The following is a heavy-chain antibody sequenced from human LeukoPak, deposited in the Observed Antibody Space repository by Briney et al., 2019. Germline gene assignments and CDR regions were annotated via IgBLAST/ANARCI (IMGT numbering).Heavy chain of an antibody. CDR2: ISSSSSYI. CDR3: ARGGDCGTTSCYYFDF. Sequence: GGSLRLSCAAPGFTFSSYSMNWVRQAPGKGLEWVSSISSSSSYIYYADSVKGRFSISRDNAKNSLYLQMNSLRAEDTAVYYCARGGDCGTTSCYYFDFWGQGTRVTVSS. D-gene: IGHD2-2*01. CDR1: GFTFSSYS. V-gene: IGHV3-21*01. J-gene: IGHJ4*02.